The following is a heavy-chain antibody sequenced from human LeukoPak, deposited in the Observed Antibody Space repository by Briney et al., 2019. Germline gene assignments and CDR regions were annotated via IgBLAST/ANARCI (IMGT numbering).Heavy chain of an antibody. CDR3: ARDVSPDTAMVIDY. CDR1: GFTFSSYG. Sequence: PGGSLRLSCAASGFTFSSYGMHWVRQAPGKGLEWVAGIWYDGSNKYYADSVKGRFTISRDNSKNTLYLQMNSLRAEDTAVYYCARDVSPDTAMVIDYWGQGTLVTVSS. V-gene: IGHV3-33*01. J-gene: IGHJ4*02. CDR2: IWYDGSNK. D-gene: IGHD5-18*01.